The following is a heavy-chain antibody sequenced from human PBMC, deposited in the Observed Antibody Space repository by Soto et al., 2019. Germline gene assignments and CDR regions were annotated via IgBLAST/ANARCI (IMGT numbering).Heavy chain of an antibody. D-gene: IGHD6-19*01. CDR3: AHSHSSGWYSFPYFDY. CDR2: IYWDDDK. V-gene: IGHV2-5*02. J-gene: IGHJ4*02. CDR1: GFSLSTSGVG. Sequence: QITLKESGPTLVKPTQTLTLTCTFSGFSLSTSGVGVGWIRQPPGKALKSLALIYWDDDKRYSPSLKSRLTIANNTSKSQVILTMTNMDRVDTATFYCAHSHSSGWYSFPYFDYRGQGTLVTFSS.